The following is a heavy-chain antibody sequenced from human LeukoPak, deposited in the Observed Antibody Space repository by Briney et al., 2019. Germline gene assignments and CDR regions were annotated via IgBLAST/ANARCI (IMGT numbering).Heavy chain of an antibody. J-gene: IGHJ4*02. D-gene: IGHD1-26*01. Sequence: ASVKVSFKASGYTFTGYYMHWVRQAPGQGLEWMGWIDLNSGGTHYAQKFQDRVTMTRDTSISTAYMELSRLRSDDTAVYYCAREELTSGSYSEALDYWGQGTLVTVSS. CDR1: GYTFTGYY. CDR2: IDLNSGGT. V-gene: IGHV1-2*02. CDR3: AREELTSGSYSEALDY.